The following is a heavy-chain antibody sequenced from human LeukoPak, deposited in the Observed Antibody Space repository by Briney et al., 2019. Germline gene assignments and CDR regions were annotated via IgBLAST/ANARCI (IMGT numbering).Heavy chain of an antibody. CDR3: AKDGSSGSDLDY. D-gene: IGHD3-22*01. J-gene: IGHJ4*02. Sequence: GGSLRLSCAASGFTFSSYAMSWVRQAPGQGLEWGSAISGSGGSTYYADSVKGRFTISRDNSKNTPYLQMNSLRAEDTAVYYCAKDGSSGSDLDYWGQGTLVTVSS. V-gene: IGHV3-23*01. CDR2: ISGSGGST. CDR1: GFTFSSYA.